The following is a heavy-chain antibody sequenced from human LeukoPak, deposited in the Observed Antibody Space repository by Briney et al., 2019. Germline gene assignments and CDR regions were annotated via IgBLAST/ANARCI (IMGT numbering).Heavy chain of an antibody. CDR1: GFTFNSYG. J-gene: IGHJ4*02. Sequence: GGSLRLSCAASGFTFNSYGMHWVRQAPGKGLEWVTFIRYDGSNKYYADSVKGRFTISRDNSKNTVYLQMNSLGEEDTAVYYCAKGGIIAAATFDYWGQGTLVTVSS. CDR3: AKGGIIAAATFDY. CDR2: IRYDGSNK. D-gene: IGHD6-13*01. V-gene: IGHV3-30*02.